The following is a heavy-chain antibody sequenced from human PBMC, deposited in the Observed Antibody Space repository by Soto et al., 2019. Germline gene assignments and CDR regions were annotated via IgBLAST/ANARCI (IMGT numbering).Heavy chain of an antibody. CDR3: ARGSVLLWFGNIHQGAFDI. CDR2: MNPNSGNT. CDR1: GYTFTSYD. V-gene: IGHV1-8*01. Sequence: QVQLVQSGAEVKKPGASVKVSCKASGYTFTSYDINWVRQATGQGLEWMGWMNPNSGNTGYAQKFQGRVPMTRNTSLSTAYMELSSLRSEDTAVYYCARGSVLLWFGNIHQGAFDIWGKGTMVTASS. J-gene: IGHJ3*02. D-gene: IGHD3-10*01.